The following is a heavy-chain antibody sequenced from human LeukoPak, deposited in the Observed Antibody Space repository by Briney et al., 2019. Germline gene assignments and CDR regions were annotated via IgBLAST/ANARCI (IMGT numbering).Heavy chain of an antibody. D-gene: IGHD6-19*01. CDR1: GFTFSSYS. Sequence: GGSLRLSCAASGFTFSSYSMNWVRQAPGKGLEWVSSISSSSSYIYYADSVKGRFTISRDNDKNSLYLQMNSLRAEDTAVYYCARESSYSSGWNSYWGQGTLVTVSS. CDR3: ARESSYSSGWNSY. J-gene: IGHJ4*02. V-gene: IGHV3-21*01. CDR2: ISSSSSYI.